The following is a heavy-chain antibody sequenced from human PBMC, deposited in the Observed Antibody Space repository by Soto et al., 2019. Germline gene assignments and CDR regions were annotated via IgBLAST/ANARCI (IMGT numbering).Heavy chain of an antibody. J-gene: IGHJ4*02. D-gene: IGHD3-22*01. CDR3: ARYSSGYYYWFSRSYFDY. CDR2: ISAYIGNT. Sequence: ASVKVSCKASGYTFTSYGISWVRQAPGQGLEWMGWISAYIGNTNYAQKLQGRVTMTTDTSTSTAYMELRSLRSDDTAVYYCARYSSGYYYWFSRSYFDYWGQGTLVTVSS. CDR1: GYTFTSYG. V-gene: IGHV1-18*04.